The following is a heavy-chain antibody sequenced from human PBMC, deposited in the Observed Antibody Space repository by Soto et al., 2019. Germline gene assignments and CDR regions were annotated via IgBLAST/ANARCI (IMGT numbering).Heavy chain of an antibody. J-gene: IGHJ4*02. CDR3: ASEVTYTDFDYHFDN. Sequence: VQLVQSGAEVKKPGSSVKVSCKTSGGTFNNYTINWVRQAPGQGLEWMGRIITVVDIANSALKFRDRVSITTDKSTSTGYMELISLRAEDTAIYYCASEVTYTDFDYHFDNWGQGTLVTVS. CDR2: IITVVDIA. CDR1: GGTFNNYT. V-gene: IGHV1-69*02. D-gene: IGHD2-21*02.